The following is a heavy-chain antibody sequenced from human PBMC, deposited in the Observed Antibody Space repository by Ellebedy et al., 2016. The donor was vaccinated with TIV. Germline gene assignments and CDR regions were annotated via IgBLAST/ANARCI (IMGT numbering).Heavy chain of an antibody. J-gene: IGHJ4*02. CDR1: GVFLSAYY. CDR3: ARDPTARSTVTGLGDY. D-gene: IGHD4-17*01. Sequence: MPGGSLRLSCGVHGVFLSAYYWTWIRQSPGKGLEWIGEVSHRGNTKCNPSLKSRVTMVLDTSKNMFSLNLTSVTAADTAVYYCARDPTARSTVTGLGDYWGQGTLVTVSS. V-gene: IGHV4-34*01. CDR2: VSHRGNT.